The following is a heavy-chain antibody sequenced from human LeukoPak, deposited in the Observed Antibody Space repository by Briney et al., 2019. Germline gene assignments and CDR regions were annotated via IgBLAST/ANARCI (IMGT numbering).Heavy chain of an antibody. Sequence: GGSLRLSCAASGVTFSGSAMHWVRQASGKGLEWVGRIRSKANSYATAYAASVKGRFTISRDDSKNTAYLQMNSLKTEDTAVYYCTSLPRGYSSGWPGYYYYGMDVWGQGTTVTVSS. J-gene: IGHJ6*02. V-gene: IGHV3-73*01. CDR2: IRSKANSYAT. D-gene: IGHD6-19*01. CDR1: GVTFSGSA. CDR3: TSLPRGYSSGWPGYYYYGMDV.